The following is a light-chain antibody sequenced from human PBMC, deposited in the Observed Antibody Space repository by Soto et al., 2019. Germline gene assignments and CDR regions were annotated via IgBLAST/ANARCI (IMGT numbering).Light chain of an antibody. V-gene: IGKV3-11*01. Sequence: EIVLTQSPATLSLSPGEGATLSCRASLNVGGSLAWYQQRPGHTPRLLIYDVSKRAADIPARFSGSGSGTDLTLTITSLESEDFAVYYCQHGGTFGQGTRVDI. CDR3: QHGGT. J-gene: IGKJ2*01. CDR1: LNVGGS. CDR2: DVS.